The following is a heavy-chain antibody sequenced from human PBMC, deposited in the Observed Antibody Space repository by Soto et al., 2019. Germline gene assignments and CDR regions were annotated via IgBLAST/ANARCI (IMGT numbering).Heavy chain of an antibody. V-gene: IGHV1-69*14. J-gene: IGHJ6*02. CDR3: ASPTMDYYYYYGMDV. CDR1: GGTFSSYA. Sequence: QVQLVQSGAEVKKPGSSVKVSCKASGGTFSSYAISWVRQAPGQGLEWMGGFIPIFGTANYAQKFQGRVTITADKSTSTAYMELSSLRSDDTAVYYCASPTMDYYYYYGMDVWGQGTTVTVSS. CDR2: FIPIFGTA. D-gene: IGHD3-10*01.